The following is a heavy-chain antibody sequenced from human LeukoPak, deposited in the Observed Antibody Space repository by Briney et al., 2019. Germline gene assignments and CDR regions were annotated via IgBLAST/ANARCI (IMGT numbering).Heavy chain of an antibody. D-gene: IGHD3-22*01. V-gene: IGHV1-69*13. CDR2: ITPLFATT. J-gene: IGHJ4*02. CDR3: TGGHYYDSFY. CDR1: GGTFSSYA. Sequence: GASVTVSCKASGGTFSSYAISWVRQAPGQGLEWVGGITPLFATTKHARKFQERVIITADESTRTAYMELSSLRSEDPAIYYCTGGHYYDSFYWGQGTLASVSS.